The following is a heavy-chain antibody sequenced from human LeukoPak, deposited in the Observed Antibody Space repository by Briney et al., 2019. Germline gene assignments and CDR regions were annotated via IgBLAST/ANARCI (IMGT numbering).Heavy chain of an antibody. CDR3: AKGQTVRSYEF. D-gene: IGHD3-22*01. J-gene: IGHJ4*02. CDR2: VYDSGVT. V-gene: IGHV4-59*01. CDR1: GGSISSYM. Sequence: PSETLSLTCTVAGGSISSYMWTWIRQAPEKGLEWMGHVYDSGVTDYNPTLKSRVTISLDRSKDHFSLQVRAVTAADTAIYYCAKGQTVRSYEFWGQGTLVHVSS.